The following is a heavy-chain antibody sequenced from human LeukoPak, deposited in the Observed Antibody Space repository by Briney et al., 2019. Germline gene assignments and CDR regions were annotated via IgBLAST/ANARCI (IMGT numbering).Heavy chain of an antibody. Sequence: GGSLRLSCAASGFTFSSHAMSWVRQAPGKGLEWVSAISGSGGSTYYADSVKGRFTISRDNSKNTLYLQMNSLRAEDTAVYYCAKGRGSGSYYFFDYWGQGTLVTVSS. CDR2: ISGSGGST. D-gene: IGHD3-10*01. CDR3: AKGRGSGSYYFFDY. CDR1: GFTFSSHA. V-gene: IGHV3-23*01. J-gene: IGHJ4*02.